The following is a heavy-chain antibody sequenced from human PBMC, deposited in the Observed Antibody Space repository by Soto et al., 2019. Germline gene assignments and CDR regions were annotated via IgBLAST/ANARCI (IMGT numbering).Heavy chain of an antibody. CDR1: GFTFSSYG. CDR3: AKEIGGQEYYFDY. CDR2: ISYDGSNK. D-gene: IGHD3-16*01. V-gene: IGHV3-30*18. Sequence: GGSLRLSCAASGFTFSSYGMHWVRQAPGKGLEWVAVISYDGSNKYYADSVKGRFTISRDNSKNTLYLQMNNLRAEDTAVYYCAKEIGGQEYYFDYWGQGTPDTVSS. J-gene: IGHJ4*02.